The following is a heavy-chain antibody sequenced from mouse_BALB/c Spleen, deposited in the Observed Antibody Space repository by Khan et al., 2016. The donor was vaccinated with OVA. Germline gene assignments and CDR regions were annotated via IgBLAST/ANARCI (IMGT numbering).Heavy chain of an antibody. CDR3: ASRGLRWDFDY. CDR1: GYTFINYW. D-gene: IGHD1-1*01. J-gene: IGHJ2*01. V-gene: IGHV1-7*01. CDR2: INPSTAYT. Sequence: QVQLQQSGAELAKPGASVKMSCKASGYTFINYWILWVKQRPGQGLEWIGYINPSTAYTEYNQNFKDKATLTADKSSRTAYMQLSSLTSGDSAVYYCASRGLRWDFDYWGQGTTLTVSS.